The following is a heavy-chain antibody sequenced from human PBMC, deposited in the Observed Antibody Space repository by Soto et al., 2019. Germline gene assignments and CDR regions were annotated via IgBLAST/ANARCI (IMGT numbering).Heavy chain of an antibody. D-gene: IGHD3-16*01. V-gene: IGHV1-18*01. CDR1: GYIFVNYG. J-gene: IGHJ6*02. Sequence: QVQLVQSGDEVKKPGALVKVSCKASGYIFVNYGIAWVRQAPGQGLEWMGWISPYTGNTHSATKVQGRLTMTTDTSASIAYMVLGSLTSDDTAVYYCVMVDNYVTPTPQDVWGQGTTVTVSS. CDR2: ISPYTGNT. CDR3: VMVDNYVTPTPQDV.